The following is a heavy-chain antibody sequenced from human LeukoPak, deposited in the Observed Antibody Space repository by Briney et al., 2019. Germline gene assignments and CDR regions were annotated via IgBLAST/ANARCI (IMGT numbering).Heavy chain of an antibody. V-gene: IGHV4-39*02. D-gene: IGHD3-22*01. Sequence: SETLSLTCSVSGGSISSRNNCWGWIRQPPGKGLEWIGSIYYSGSAYYNPSLKSRFTISADTSKNQFSLKLTSVTAADTAVYYCARESYRLLNFDYWGQGTLVTVSS. CDR2: IYYSGSA. J-gene: IGHJ4*02. CDR3: ARESYRLLNFDY. CDR1: GGSISSRNNC.